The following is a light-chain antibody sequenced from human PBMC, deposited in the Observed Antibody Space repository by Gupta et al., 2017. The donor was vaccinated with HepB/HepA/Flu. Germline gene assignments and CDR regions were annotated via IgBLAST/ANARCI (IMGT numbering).Light chain of an antibody. Sequence: DIQMTQSPSSLSASVGDRVTIACRASQSISNFLNWYQQKPGKAPKLLIYAASSLRSGVPSRFSGSGSATDFTLTISSLQPEDFATYYCQHSFTTPYTFGQGTDLEIK. V-gene: IGKV1-39*01. J-gene: IGKJ2*01. CDR1: QSISNF. CDR3: QHSFTTPYT. CDR2: AAS.